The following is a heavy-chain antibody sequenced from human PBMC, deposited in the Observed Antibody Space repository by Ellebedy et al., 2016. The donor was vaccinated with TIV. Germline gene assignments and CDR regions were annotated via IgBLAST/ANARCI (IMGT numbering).Heavy chain of an antibody. CDR2: ITGNSHIT. Sequence: PGGSLRLSCAASGFVFSAYSMSWVRQTPGQGLEWLSYITGNSHITDYAASVKGRFTISRDNAKKSLFLHMSSLRDEDTAIYYCARFHRGSAPSWGQGVLVTVSS. CDR3: ARFHRGSAPS. CDR1: GFVFSAYS. D-gene: IGHD1-26*01. V-gene: IGHV3-48*02. J-gene: IGHJ4*02.